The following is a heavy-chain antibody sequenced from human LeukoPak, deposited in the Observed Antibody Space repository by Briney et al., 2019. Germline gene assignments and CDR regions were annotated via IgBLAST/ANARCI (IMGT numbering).Heavy chain of an antibody. V-gene: IGHV3-74*01. J-gene: IGHJ4*02. Sequence: GGSLRLSCAASGFSLSDHWMYWVRQGPGKGLVWLSRIKYDGSYTSYADSVKGRFTVSRDNAKNTLYLQMNSLRAEDTAVYYCARDSSSVPEYWGQGTPVTVSS. CDR2: IKYDGSYT. CDR3: ARDSSSVPEY. D-gene: IGHD2-2*01. CDR1: GFSLSDHW.